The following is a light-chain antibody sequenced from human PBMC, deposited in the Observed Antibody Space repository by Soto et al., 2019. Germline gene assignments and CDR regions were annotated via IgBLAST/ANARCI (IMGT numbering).Light chain of an antibody. Sequence: QSVLTHPPSASGTPGQGLTISCSGSSSNVGRNSVTWYQQLPGTAPKLLIYGNNQRPSGVPDRFSGSKSGTSASLAISGLQSEDEADYYCATWDDYLNVYVFGTGTKVTVL. V-gene: IGLV1-44*01. J-gene: IGLJ1*01. CDR3: ATWDDYLNVYV. CDR2: GNN. CDR1: SSNVGRNS.